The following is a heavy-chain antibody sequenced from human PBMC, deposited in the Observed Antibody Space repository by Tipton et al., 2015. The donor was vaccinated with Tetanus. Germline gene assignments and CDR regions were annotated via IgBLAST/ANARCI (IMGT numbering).Heavy chain of an antibody. J-gene: IGHJ4*02. CDR1: GFTFSSYA. V-gene: IGHV3-30-3*01. CDR3: ARALDIVVVVVGY. CDR2: ISYDGSNK. D-gene: IGHD2-15*01. Sequence: SLRLSCAASGFTFSSYAMHWVRQAPGKGLEWVAVISYDGSNKYYADSVKGRFTISRDNSKNTLYLQMNSLRAEDTAVYYCARALDIVVVVVGYWGQGPLVTVSS.